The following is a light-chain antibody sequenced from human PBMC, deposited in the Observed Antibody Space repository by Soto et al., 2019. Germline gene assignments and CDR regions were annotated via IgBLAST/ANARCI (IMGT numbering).Light chain of an antibody. CDR2: GAS. V-gene: IGKV3-20*01. Sequence: ESVLTQSPGTLSLSPGERATLSCRASQSVSSSYLAWYQQKPGQAPRLLIYGASRRATGIPDRFSGSGSGTDFTLTISRLEPEEFAVYYCQQYGSSPLYTFGQGTKLEIK. CDR3: QQYGSSPLYT. CDR1: QSVSSSY. J-gene: IGKJ2*01.